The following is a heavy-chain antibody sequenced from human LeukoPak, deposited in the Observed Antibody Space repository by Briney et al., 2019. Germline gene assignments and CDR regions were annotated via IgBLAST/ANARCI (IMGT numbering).Heavy chain of an antibody. D-gene: IGHD3-22*01. V-gene: IGHV3-30-3*01. CDR2: ISYDGSNK. CDR1: GFTFSSYP. CDR3: ARGVVITRLPDY. J-gene: IGHJ4*02. Sequence: GGSLRLSCAASGFTFSSYPMHWVRQAPGKGLEWVAVISYDGSNKYYADSVKGRFTISRDNSKNTLYLQMNSLRAEDTAVYYCARGVVITRLPDYWGQGTLVTVSS.